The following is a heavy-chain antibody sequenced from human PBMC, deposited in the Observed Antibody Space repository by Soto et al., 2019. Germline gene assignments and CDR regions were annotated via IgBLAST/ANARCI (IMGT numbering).Heavy chain of an antibody. Sequence: QVQLVESGGGVVQPGRSLRLSCAASGFTFSSYGMHWVRQAPGKGLEWVAVISYDGSNKYYADSVKGRFTISRDNSKNTLYLQMNSLRAEDTAVYYCASLGYCTNGVCYRLFDYWGQGTLVTVSS. V-gene: IGHV3-30*03. CDR1: GFTFSSYG. CDR2: ISYDGSNK. D-gene: IGHD2-8*01. CDR3: ASLGYCTNGVCYRLFDY. J-gene: IGHJ4*02.